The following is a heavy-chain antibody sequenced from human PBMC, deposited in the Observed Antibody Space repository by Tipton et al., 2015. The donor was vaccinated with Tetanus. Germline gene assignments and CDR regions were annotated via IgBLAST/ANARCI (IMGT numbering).Heavy chain of an antibody. V-gene: IGHV3-33*01. J-gene: IGHJ4*02. CDR2: SWYDGTDK. CDR3: VREADGSGGSCFSGDFDN. CDR1: GFIFSSYG. D-gene: IGHD2-15*01. Sequence: SLRLSCAASGFIFSSYGIHWVRQAPGKGLEWVAVSWYDGTDKYYADSVKGRFTISRDNSKNTLYLQMNSLRAEDTAVYYCVREADGSGGSCFSGDFDNWGQGTQVTVSS.